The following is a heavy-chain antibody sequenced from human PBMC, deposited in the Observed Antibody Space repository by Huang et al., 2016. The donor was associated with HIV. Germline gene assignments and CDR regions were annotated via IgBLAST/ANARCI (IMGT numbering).Heavy chain of an antibody. V-gene: IGHV1-46*01. D-gene: IGHD3-9*01. J-gene: IGHJ6*02. CDR2: SHPSGGST. CDR3: ARVRNHDILIGYYIGGGMDV. Sequence: QVQLVQSGTEVKKPGASVKLSCKASEYAFTKYYIHWVRQAPGQGLEWMGRSHPSGGSTDYGQKCQGRVTMTSDTSTSTVYMELSSLRSEDTAVYYCARVRNHDILIGYYIGGGMDVWGQGTTVTVSS. CDR1: EYAFTKYY.